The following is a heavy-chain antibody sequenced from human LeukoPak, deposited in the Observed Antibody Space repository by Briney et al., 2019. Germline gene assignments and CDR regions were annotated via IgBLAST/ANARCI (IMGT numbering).Heavy chain of an antibody. J-gene: IGHJ6*03. Sequence: SETLSLTCSVSGHSISTNNFWAWIRQPTGKGLEWICNIYHSGSTYYNPSLKSRVTISVDTSKNQFSLKLSSVTAADTAVYYCARVADYGGNGGYYYYYYYMDVWGKGTTVTVSS. V-gene: IGHV4-38-2*02. CDR2: IYHSGST. CDR3: ARVADYGGNGGYYYYYYYMDV. D-gene: IGHD4-23*01. CDR1: GHSISTNNF.